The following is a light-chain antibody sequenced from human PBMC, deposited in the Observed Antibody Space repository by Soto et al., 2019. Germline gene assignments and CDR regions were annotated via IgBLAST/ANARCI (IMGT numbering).Light chain of an antibody. CDR3: AAWDDSLRGVV. V-gene: IGLV1-40*01. Sequence: QSVLTQPPSVSGAPGQRVTISCTGSSSNIGAGFDVHWYHQIAGTAPKLLIYGNSNRPSGVPDRFSGSKSGTSASLAINGLQAEDEADYYCAAWDDSLRGVVFGGGTKLTVL. J-gene: IGLJ2*01. CDR2: GNS. CDR1: SSNIGAGFD.